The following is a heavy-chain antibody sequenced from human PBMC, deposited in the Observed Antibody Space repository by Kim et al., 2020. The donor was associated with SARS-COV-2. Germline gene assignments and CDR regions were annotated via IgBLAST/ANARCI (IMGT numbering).Heavy chain of an antibody. Sequence: SETLSLTCTVSGGSIRIGSYYWSWIRQPAGKGLEWIGRIYTSGSTDYNPSLKSRVTMSIDTSKNQFSLKLSSVTAADTAVYYCARGGSEYYYDSSGYYRYFDYWGQGTLVTVSS. CDR3: ARGGSEYYYDSSGYYRYFDY. V-gene: IGHV4-61*02. D-gene: IGHD3-22*01. J-gene: IGHJ4*02. CDR2: IYTSGST. CDR1: GGSIRIGSYY.